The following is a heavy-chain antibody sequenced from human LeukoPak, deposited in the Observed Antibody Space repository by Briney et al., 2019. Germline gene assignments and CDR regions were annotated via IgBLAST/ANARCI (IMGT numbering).Heavy chain of an antibody. CDR3: ARDKVPGDY. V-gene: IGHV4-59*01. D-gene: IGHD1-1*01. Sequence: PSETLSLTCTVSGGSISAYYWSWGRQPPGKGLEWIGYIYYSGSADYNPALKSRVTISVDTSKNQFSLKLSSATAADTAVYYCARDKVPGDYWGQGILVTVSS. J-gene: IGHJ4*02. CDR1: GGSISAYY. CDR2: IYYSGSA.